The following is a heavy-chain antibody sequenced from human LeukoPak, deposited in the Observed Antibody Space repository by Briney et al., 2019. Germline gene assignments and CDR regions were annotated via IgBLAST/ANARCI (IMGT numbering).Heavy chain of an antibody. D-gene: IGHD3-9*01. CDR2: IYHSGST. V-gene: IGHV4-4*02. Sequence: PSETLSLTCAVSGGSISSSNWWSWVHQPPGKGLEWIGEIYHSGSTNYNPSLKSRVTISVDKSKNQFSLKLRSVTAADTAVYYCARVTGYTIEDYFDYWGQGTLVTVSS. CDR1: GGSISSSNW. CDR3: ARVTGYTIEDYFDY. J-gene: IGHJ4*02.